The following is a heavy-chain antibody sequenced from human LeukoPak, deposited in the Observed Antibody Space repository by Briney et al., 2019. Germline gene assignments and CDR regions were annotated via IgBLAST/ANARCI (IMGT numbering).Heavy chain of an antibody. CDR1: GGSFSSYY. V-gene: IGHV4-59*12. CDR3: ARVGSNWPHYYFDY. J-gene: IGHJ4*02. D-gene: IGHD6-13*01. Sequence: PSETLSLTCAVSGGSFSSYYWGWIRQPPGKGLEWIGNIYYSGSTYYNPSLESRVTMSVDTSKNQFSLKVRSVTAADTAVYYCARVGSNWPHYYFDYWGQGTLVTVSS. CDR2: IYYSGST.